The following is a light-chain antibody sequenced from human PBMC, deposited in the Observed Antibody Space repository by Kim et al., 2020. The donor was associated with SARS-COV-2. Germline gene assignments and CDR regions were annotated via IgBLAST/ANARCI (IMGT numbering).Light chain of an antibody. CDR1: KLGDTY. CDR3: QAWDSSTAV. CDR2: QDS. Sequence: SYELTQPPSVSVSPGQTASITCSGDKLGDTYACWYQQKPGQSPVLVIYQDSKRPSGIPDRFSGSNSGNTATLTISGTQSMDEADYYCQAWDSSTAVFGGGTQLTVL. V-gene: IGLV3-1*01. J-gene: IGLJ2*01.